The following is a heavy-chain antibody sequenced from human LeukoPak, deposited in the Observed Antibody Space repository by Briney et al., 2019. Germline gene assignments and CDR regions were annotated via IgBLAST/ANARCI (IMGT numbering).Heavy chain of an antibody. Sequence: GGSLRLSCAVSGFTFSTYEMNWVRQAPGKGLEWISCVSAGGLTTFYADSVKGRFTVSRDNAKNSLYLQMNTVRAEDTAVYYCAGSHSSTWYPDCWGQGTLVTVSS. V-gene: IGHV3-48*03. D-gene: IGHD6-13*01. CDR1: GFTFSTYE. CDR3: AGSHSSTWYPDC. J-gene: IGHJ4*02. CDR2: VSAGGLTT.